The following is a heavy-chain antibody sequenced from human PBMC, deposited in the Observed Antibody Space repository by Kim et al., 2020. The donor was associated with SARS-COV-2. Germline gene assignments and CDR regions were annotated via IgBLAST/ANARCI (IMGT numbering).Heavy chain of an antibody. CDR2: IYYSGST. V-gene: IGHV4-39*01. CDR3: ASGSSSWYSPLFDY. J-gene: IGHJ4*02. Sequence: SETLSLTCTVSGGSISSSSYYWGWIRQPPGKGLEWIGSIYYSGSTYYNPSLKSRVTISVDTSKNQFSLKLSSVTAADTAVYYCASGSSSWYSPLFDYWGQGTLVTVSS. CDR1: GGSISSSSYY. D-gene: IGHD6-13*01.